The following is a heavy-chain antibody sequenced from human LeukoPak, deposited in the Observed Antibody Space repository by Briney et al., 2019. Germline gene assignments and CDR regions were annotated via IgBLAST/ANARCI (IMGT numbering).Heavy chain of an antibody. Sequence: PGGSLRLSCADSGITFSRYWMSWVRQAPGKGLEWVANIKQDGGEKYYVDSVRGRFTISRDNAKNPLYLQMNSLRVEDTAVYYCARDGRPLDYWGQGTLVTVSS. CDR1: GITFSRYW. J-gene: IGHJ4*02. CDR2: IKQDGGEK. CDR3: ARDGRPLDY. V-gene: IGHV3-7*03.